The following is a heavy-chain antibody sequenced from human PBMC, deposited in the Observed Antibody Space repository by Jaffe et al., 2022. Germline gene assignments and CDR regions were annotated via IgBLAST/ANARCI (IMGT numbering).Heavy chain of an antibody. V-gene: IGHV3-9*01. J-gene: IGHJ4*02. CDR3: AKGDCSSTSCPLDY. CDR2: ISWNSGSI. CDR1: GFTFDDYA. D-gene: IGHD2-2*01. Sequence: EVQLVESGGGLVQPGRSLRLSCAASGFTFDDYAMHWVRQAPGKGLEWVSGISWNSGSIGYADSVKGRFTISRDNAKNSLYLQMNSLRAEDTALYYCAKGDCSSTSCPLDYWGQGTLVTVSS.